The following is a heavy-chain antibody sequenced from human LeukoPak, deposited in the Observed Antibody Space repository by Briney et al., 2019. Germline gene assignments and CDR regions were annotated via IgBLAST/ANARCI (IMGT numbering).Heavy chain of an antibody. Sequence: GGSLRLSCAASGFTFSSHWMTWVRQAPGKGLEWVANIKQDGSDKYYVDSVKGRFTISRDNPENSLYLQMNSLRAEDTAVYYCARVGDYGGDSRFRFFDYWGQGTLVTVSS. V-gene: IGHV3-7*01. CDR3: ARVGDYGGDSRFRFFDY. CDR1: GFTFSSHW. J-gene: IGHJ4*02. D-gene: IGHD4-23*01. CDR2: IKQDGSDK.